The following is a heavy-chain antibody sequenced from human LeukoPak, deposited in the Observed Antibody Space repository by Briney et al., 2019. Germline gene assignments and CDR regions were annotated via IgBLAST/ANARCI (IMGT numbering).Heavy chain of an antibody. CDR2: ISSSSSYI. CDR1: GFTFSSYS. D-gene: IGHD6-13*01. V-gene: IGHV3-21*01. J-gene: IGHJ4*02. Sequence: GGSLRLSCAASGFTFSSYSMNWVRQAPGKGLEWVSSISSSSSYIYYADSVKGRFTISRDNAKNSLYLQMNSLRAEDTAVYYCASPPIAAAGSALDYWGQGTLVTVSS. CDR3: ASPPIAAAGSALDY.